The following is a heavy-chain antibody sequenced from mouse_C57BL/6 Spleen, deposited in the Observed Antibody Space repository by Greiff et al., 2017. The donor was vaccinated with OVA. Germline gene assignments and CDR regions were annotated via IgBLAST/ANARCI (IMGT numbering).Heavy chain of an antibody. D-gene: IGHD2-5*01. CDR1: GYTFTDYE. CDR3: TRGSNYVRFAY. Sequence: QVQLKESGAELVRPGASVTLSCKASGYTFTDYEMHWVKQTPVHGLEWIGAIDPETGGTAYNQKFKGKAILTADKSSSTAYMALRSLTSEDSAVYYCTRGSNYVRFAYWGQGTLVTVSA. V-gene: IGHV1-15*01. CDR2: IDPETGGT. J-gene: IGHJ3*01.